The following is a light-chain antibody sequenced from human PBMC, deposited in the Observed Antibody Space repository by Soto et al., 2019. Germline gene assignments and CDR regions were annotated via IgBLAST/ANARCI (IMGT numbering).Light chain of an antibody. J-gene: IGKJ1*01. CDR1: QDIRNY. V-gene: IGKV1-33*01. CDR3: QQYDKFVT. CDR2: DAS. Sequence: DIQMTQSPYSLSASIGDRVTITRQASQDIRNYLNWYQQKPGKAPDLLIHDASNLETGVPSRFSGSGSGTVFTFTISSLQPEDIATYYCQQYDKFVTFGQGTKVELK.